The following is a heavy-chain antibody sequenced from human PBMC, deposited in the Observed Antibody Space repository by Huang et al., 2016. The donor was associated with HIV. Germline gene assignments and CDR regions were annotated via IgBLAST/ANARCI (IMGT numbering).Heavy chain of an antibody. J-gene: IGHJ5*02. Sequence: QVPLQQWGAGLLKPSETLALTCAVYGESLGTYYWAWIRRPPGKGLQWIGEVNDGEDIKYNPSLESRVTISVDTSRNQVSLTLTSMTAADTATYYCARRFRVAATRKWFDPWGQGTLVIVSS. D-gene: IGHD3-10*01. V-gene: IGHV4-34*01. CDR3: ARRFRVAATRKWFDP. CDR2: VNDGEDI. CDR1: GESLGTYY.